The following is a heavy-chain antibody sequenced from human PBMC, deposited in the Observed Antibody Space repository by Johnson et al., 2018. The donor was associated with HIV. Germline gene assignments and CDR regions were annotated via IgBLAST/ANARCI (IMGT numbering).Heavy chain of an antibody. Sequence: VQLVESGGVVVQPGGSLRLSCAASGFTFSNAWMSWVRQAPGKGLEWVGRIKSKTDGGTTDYAAPVKGRFTISRDDSKNTLYLQMNSLRAGDTAVYYCARGKAFDIWGQGTMVTVSS. CDR2: IKSKTDGGTT. J-gene: IGHJ3*02. V-gene: IGHV3-15*01. CDR1: GFTFSNAW. CDR3: ARGKAFDI.